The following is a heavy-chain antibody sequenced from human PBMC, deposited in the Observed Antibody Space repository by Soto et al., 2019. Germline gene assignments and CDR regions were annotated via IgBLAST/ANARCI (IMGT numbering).Heavy chain of an antibody. CDR3: ARASYDSSTYFLDY. CDR1: GASISSGDYY. Sequence: QVQLQESGPGLVKPSQTLSLTCTVSGASISSGDYYWTWIRQPPGKGLEWIGSIYYSGSAYYNPSPNSRVTISVDTSNNQFSLKLSSVTAADTAVYYCARASYDSSTYFLDYWGQGTLVTVSS. V-gene: IGHV4-30-4*01. D-gene: IGHD3-22*01. CDR2: IYYSGSA. J-gene: IGHJ4*02.